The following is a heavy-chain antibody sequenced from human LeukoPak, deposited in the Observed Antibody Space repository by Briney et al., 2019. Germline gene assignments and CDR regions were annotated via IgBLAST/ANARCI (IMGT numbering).Heavy chain of an antibody. CDR1: GFTFRSYG. CDR3: ARVLRYCSGGNCYSGGLGYMDV. Sequence: GGSLRLSCAASGFTFRSYGMHWVRQAPGKGLVWVSRINSDGSSTSYADSVKGRFTISRDNAKNTLYLQMNSLRAEDTAVYYCARVLRYCSGGNCYSGGLGYMDVWGKGTTVTISS. CDR2: INSDGSST. D-gene: IGHD2-15*01. V-gene: IGHV3-74*01. J-gene: IGHJ6*03.